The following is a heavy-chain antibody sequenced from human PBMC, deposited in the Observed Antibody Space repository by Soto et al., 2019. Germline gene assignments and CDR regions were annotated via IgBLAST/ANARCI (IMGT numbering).Heavy chain of an antibody. V-gene: IGHV3-7*05. Sequence: TGGSLRLSCATSGFTFSRLWMNWVRQAPEKGLEWVANIKQDGSEKNYVDSVKGRFSISRDNAKNSLYLQMNSLRAEDTAVYYCAGRFGWGQGILVTVSS. CDR3: AGRFG. CDR1: GFTFSRLW. J-gene: IGHJ4*02. CDR2: IKQDGSEK. D-gene: IGHD3-16*01.